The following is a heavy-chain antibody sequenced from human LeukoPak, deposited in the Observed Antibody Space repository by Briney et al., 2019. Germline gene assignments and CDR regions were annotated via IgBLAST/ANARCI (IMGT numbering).Heavy chain of an antibody. CDR2: ISYDGSNK. CDR1: GFTFSSYA. CDR3: ATEGHRPPL. V-gene: IGHV3-30*04. Sequence: GGSLRLSCAASGFTFSSYAMHWVRQAPGKGLEWVAVISYDGSNKYYADSVKGRFTISRDNSKNTLYLQMNSLRAEDTAVYYCATEGHRPPLWGRGTLVTVSS. J-gene: IGHJ2*01.